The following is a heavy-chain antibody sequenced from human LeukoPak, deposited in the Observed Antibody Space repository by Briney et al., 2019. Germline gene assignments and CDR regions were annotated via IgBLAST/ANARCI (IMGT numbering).Heavy chain of an antibody. CDR3: AKGLGWYYFDY. CDR1: GFTFSSYN. Sequence: GGSLRLSCAASGFTFSSYNINWVRQAPGKGLEWVASISSSGSYIYYADSVRGRFTISRDNAKNSLYLQMNSLRAEDTALYYCAKGLGWYYFDYWGQGTLVTVSS. D-gene: IGHD6-19*01. J-gene: IGHJ4*02. CDR2: ISSSGSYI. V-gene: IGHV3-21*04.